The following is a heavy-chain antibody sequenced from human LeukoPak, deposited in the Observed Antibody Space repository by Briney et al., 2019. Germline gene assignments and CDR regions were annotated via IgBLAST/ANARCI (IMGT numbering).Heavy chain of an antibody. CDR2: ISSSRSTI. CDR3: ARSGWYAGGYDAFDI. J-gene: IGHJ3*02. Sequence: GSLRLSCAASGFTFSSFTMNWVRQAPGKGLECASYISSSRSTIYYADSVKGRFTISRDNAKNSLYLQMNSLRAEDTAVYYCARSGWYAGGYDAFDIWGQGTMVTVSS. D-gene: IGHD6-19*01. CDR1: GFTFSSFT. V-gene: IGHV3-48*01.